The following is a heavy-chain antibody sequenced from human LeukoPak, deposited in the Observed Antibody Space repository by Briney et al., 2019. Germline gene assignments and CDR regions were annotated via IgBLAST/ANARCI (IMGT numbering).Heavy chain of an antibody. V-gene: IGHV3-48*03. J-gene: IGHJ4*02. Sequence: GGSLRLSCAASGFTFRSYEMNWVRQAPGKGLEWVSYISSSGSTIYYADSVKGRFTISRDNAKNLLYLEMNSLRDEDTAVYYCARMGVVVRAVAGLDGIDYWGQGTLVTVTS. D-gene: IGHD3-10*01. CDR3: ARMGVVVRAVAGLDGIDY. CDR2: ISSSGSTI. CDR1: GFTFRSYE.